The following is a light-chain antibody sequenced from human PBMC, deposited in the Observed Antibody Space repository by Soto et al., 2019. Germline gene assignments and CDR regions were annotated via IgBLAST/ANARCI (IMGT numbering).Light chain of an antibody. CDR1: QSVSSTY. Sequence: EIVLTQSPCTLSLSPGERATLSCRASQSVSSTYLAWYQQKPGQAPRLLIYGASNRATGIPGRFSGSGSGTDFTFTISRLEPEDFAVYYCQQYGGSRWTFGQGTRVDI. J-gene: IGKJ1*01. CDR2: GAS. V-gene: IGKV3-20*01. CDR3: QQYGGSRWT.